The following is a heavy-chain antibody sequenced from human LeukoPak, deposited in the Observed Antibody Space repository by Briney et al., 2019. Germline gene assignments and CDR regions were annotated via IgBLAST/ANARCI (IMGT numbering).Heavy chain of an antibody. V-gene: IGHV5-51*01. J-gene: IGHJ6*03. CDR2: IYPGDSDT. CDR1: GYSFTSYW. CDR3: ARHDVVPAATPPAYYYYYYMDV. Sequence: PGESLKISCKGSGYSFTSYWIGWVRQMPGKGLEWMGIIYPGDSDTRYSPSFQGQVTISADKSISTAYLQWSSLKASDTAMYYCARHDVVPAATPPAYYYYYYMDVWGKGTTVTVSS. D-gene: IGHD2-2*01.